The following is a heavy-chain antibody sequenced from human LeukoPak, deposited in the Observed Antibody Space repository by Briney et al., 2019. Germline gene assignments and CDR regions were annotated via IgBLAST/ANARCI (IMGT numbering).Heavy chain of an antibody. D-gene: IGHD3-22*01. J-gene: IGHJ4*02. Sequence: SETLSLTCTVSGGSISSYYWSWIRQPPGKGLEWIGYIYYSGSTNYNPSLKSRVTISVDTSKNQFSLKLSSVTAADTAVYYCARDNGKTGSGYSYWGQGTLVTVSS. CDR3: ARDNGKTGSGYSY. CDR2: IYYSGST. CDR1: GGSISSYY. V-gene: IGHV4-59*01.